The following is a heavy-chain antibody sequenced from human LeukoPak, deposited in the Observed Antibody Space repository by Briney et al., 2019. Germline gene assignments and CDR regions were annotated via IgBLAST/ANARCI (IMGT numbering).Heavy chain of an antibody. Sequence: SVTVSCKASGGTFSSYAISWVRQAPGQGLEWMGGIIPIFGTANYAQKFQGRVTVTADESTSTAYMELSSLRSEDTAVYYCTTRYSSGWYDFDYWGQGTLVTVSS. D-gene: IGHD6-19*01. V-gene: IGHV1-69*13. CDR3: TTRYSSGWYDFDY. CDR1: GGTFSSYA. CDR2: IIPIFGTA. J-gene: IGHJ4*02.